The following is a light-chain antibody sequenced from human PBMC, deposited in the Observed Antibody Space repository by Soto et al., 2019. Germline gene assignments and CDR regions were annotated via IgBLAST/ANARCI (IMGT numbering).Light chain of an antibody. CDR3: QQSRT. V-gene: IGKV1-33*01. CDR1: QDISNY. J-gene: IGKJ2*01. Sequence: DIQMTQSPSSLSASVGVRVTITCQASQDISNYLNWYQQKPGKAPKLLIYDASNLETGVPSRFSGSGSGTDFTFTISSLQPEDIATYYCQQSRTFGQGTKLEIK. CDR2: DAS.